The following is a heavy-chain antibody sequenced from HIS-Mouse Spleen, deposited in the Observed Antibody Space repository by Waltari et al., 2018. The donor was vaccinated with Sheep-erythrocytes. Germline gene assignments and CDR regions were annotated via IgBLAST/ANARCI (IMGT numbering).Heavy chain of an antibody. Sequence: QVQLVQSGAEVKRPGSSVKVSCKASGGTFSSYAISWVRQAPGHGLEWMGRINPILGIANYAQKFQGRVTITADKSTSTAYMELSSLRSEDTAVYYCAQTGATTPHFDYWGQGTLVTVSS. CDR3: AQTGATTPHFDY. J-gene: IGHJ4*02. CDR1: GGTFSSYA. CDR2: INPILGIA. D-gene: IGHD1-26*01. V-gene: IGHV1-69*04.